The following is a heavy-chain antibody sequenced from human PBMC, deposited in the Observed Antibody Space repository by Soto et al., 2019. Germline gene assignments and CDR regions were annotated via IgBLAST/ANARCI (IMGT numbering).Heavy chain of an antibody. J-gene: IGHJ6*02. D-gene: IGHD6-13*01. Sequence: QVQLQESGPGLVKPSETLSLTCTVSGGSVSSGSYYWSWIRQPPGKGLEWIGYIYYSGSTNYNPSPKSRVTISVDTSKNQFSLKLSSVTAADTAVYYCASYSSSWAYYYYYGMDVWGQGTTVTVS. V-gene: IGHV4-61*01. CDR1: GGSVSSGSYY. CDR2: IYYSGST. CDR3: ASYSSSWAYYYYYGMDV.